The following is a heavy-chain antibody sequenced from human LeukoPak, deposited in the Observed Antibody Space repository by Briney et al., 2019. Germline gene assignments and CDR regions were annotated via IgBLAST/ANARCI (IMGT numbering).Heavy chain of an antibody. Sequence: GGSLRLSCAASGFTFSSYAMHWVRQAPGKGLEWVAVISYDGSNKYYADSVKGRFTISRDNSKNTLYLQMNSLRAEDTAVYYCARDGKQRIQQWLAGASDYWGQGTLVTVSS. CDR1: GFTFSSYA. D-gene: IGHD6-19*01. J-gene: IGHJ4*02. V-gene: IGHV3-30*04. CDR2: ISYDGSNK. CDR3: ARDGKQRIQQWLAGASDY.